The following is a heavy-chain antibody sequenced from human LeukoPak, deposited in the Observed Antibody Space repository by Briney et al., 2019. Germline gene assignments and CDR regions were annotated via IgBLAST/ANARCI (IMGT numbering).Heavy chain of an antibody. CDR2: INHSGST. J-gene: IGHJ4*02. Sequence: SETLSLTCAVYGGSFSGYYWTWIRQPPGKGLEWIGEINHSGSTNYNPSLKSRVTISVDTSKNQFSLKLSSVTAADTAIYYCARGLASGYPPIPFDYWGQGTLVTVSS. CDR3: ARGLASGYPPIPFDY. D-gene: IGHD3-3*01. CDR1: GGSFSGYY. V-gene: IGHV4-34*01.